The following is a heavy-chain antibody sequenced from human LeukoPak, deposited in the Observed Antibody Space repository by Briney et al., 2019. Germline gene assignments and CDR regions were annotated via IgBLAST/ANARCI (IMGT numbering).Heavy chain of an antibody. Sequence: GGSLRLSCAASGFTFSSYAMSWVRQAPGKGLEWVSAISGSGGSTYYADSVKGRFTISRDNSKNTLYLQMNSLRAEDTAVYYCAKSYNSGWYEILYYFDYWGQGTLVTVSS. V-gene: IGHV3-23*01. CDR3: AKSYNSGWYEILYYFDY. D-gene: IGHD6-19*01. CDR2: ISGSGGST. J-gene: IGHJ4*02. CDR1: GFTFSSYA.